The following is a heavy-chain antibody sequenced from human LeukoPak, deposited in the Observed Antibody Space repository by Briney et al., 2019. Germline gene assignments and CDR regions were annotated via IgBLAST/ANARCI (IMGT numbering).Heavy chain of an antibody. Sequence: GASVKVSCKASGGTFRSYAINCVRQAPGQGLEWMGGIISISGTTNYAQNFQGRVTISADESTTTAYMELSSLRSEDTAVYYCATPHKYYDIWRGYCPFDNWGQGTLVTVSS. D-gene: IGHD3-3*01. CDR1: GGTFRSYA. V-gene: IGHV1-69*13. J-gene: IGHJ4*02. CDR2: IISISGTT. CDR3: ATPHKYYDIWRGYCPFDN.